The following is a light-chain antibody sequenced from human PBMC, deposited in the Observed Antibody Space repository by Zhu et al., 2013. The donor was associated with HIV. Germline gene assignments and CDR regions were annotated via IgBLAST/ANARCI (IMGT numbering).Light chain of an antibody. Sequence: EIVMTQSPATLSVSPGERATLSCRASQSVYGNLAWYQQKPGQAPRLLVYGSSTRATGVPARFSGSGSGTEYTLTISSLQSEDFAVYYCQQRDKWPITFGQGTRLEIK. CDR2: GSS. J-gene: IGKJ2*01. CDR1: QSVYGN. V-gene: IGKV3-15*01. CDR3: QQRDKWPIT.